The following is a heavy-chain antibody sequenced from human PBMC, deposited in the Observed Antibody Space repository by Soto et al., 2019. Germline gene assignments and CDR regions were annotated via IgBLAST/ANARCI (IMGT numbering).Heavy chain of an antibody. Sequence: GGSLRLSCAASGFTFSSYSMNWVRQAPGKGLEWVSSISSSSSYIYYADSVKGRFTISRDNAKNSLYLQMNSLRAEDTAVYYCARLGLGYCGSTSCFEDAFDIWGQGTMVTVSS. CDR3: ARLGLGYCGSTSCFEDAFDI. V-gene: IGHV3-21*01. CDR2: ISSSSSYI. D-gene: IGHD2-2*01. CDR1: GFTFSSYS. J-gene: IGHJ3*02.